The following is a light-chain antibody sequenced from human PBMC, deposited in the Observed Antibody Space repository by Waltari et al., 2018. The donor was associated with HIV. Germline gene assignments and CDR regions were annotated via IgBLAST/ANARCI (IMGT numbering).Light chain of an antibody. J-gene: IGKJ1*01. CDR3: QKYDSAPWT. V-gene: IGKV1-27*01. CDR1: QDISDY. CDR2: AAS. Sequence: DIQMTQSPSYLSASVGDRITITCRASQDISDYLAWYQQKAGKVPKVLIYAASTLQSGVPSRFSGSGSGTDFTLTISRLQPEDVAMYYCQKYDSAPWTFGPGTTVEIK.